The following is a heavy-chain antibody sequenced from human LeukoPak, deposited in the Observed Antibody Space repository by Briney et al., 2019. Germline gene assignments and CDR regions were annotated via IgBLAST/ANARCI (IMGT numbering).Heavy chain of an antibody. V-gene: IGHV3-7*01. D-gene: IGHD6-19*01. CDR2: IKEDGSVM. CDR1: GFPFTNYW. Sequence: GGSLDLSCAVSGFPFTNYWRGGVRQAPGKGLDGGANIKEDGSVMYYVDSLKGRFTISRDSAQNSLYLQMNSLRVEDTAVYFCARDLWGSYSTGSYLDYWGQGALVTVSS. CDR3: ARDLWGSYSTGSYLDY. J-gene: IGHJ4*02.